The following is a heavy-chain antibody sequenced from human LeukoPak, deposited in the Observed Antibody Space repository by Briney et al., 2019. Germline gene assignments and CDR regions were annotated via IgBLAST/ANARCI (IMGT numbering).Heavy chain of an antibody. J-gene: IGHJ5*02. D-gene: IGHD1-1*01. CDR3: ARDTPYRKGNWFDP. V-gene: IGHV4-4*07. Sequence: SGTLSLTCTVSGGSISSYYWSWIRPPAGKGLEWIGRIYTSGSTNYNPSLKSRVTMSVHTSKNQFSLKLSSVTDADTAVYSCARDTPYRKGNWFDPWGQGTLVTVSS. CDR2: IYTSGST. CDR1: GGSISSYY.